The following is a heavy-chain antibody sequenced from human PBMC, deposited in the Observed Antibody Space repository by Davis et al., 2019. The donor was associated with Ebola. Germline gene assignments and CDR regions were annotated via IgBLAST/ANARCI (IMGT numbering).Heavy chain of an antibody. CDR2: SYYSGST. D-gene: IGHD6-13*01. Sequence: PSETLSLTCTVSGGSISSYYWSWVRQPPGKGLEWIGYSYYSGSTNYNPSLKSRVTISADTSKNQISLKLSSVTAADTAVYYCARQGGSWGYYYYYMDVWGKGTTVTVSS. CDR3: ARQGGSWGYYYYYMDV. CDR1: GGSISSYY. J-gene: IGHJ6*03. V-gene: IGHV4-59*01.